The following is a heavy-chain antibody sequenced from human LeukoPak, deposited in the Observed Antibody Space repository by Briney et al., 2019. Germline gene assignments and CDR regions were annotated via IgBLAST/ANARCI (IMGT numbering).Heavy chain of an antibody. CDR2: INPASAGA. Sequence: ASVKVSCKPSGYTFTNYYIHWVRQAPGQGPGWVGWINPASAGAAFAPKFQGRVSMTWDSSITTAYMDLTSLRSDDTAIYYCARQLGNYYRAFDYWGQGTLSPSPQ. D-gene: IGHD1-26*01. CDR3: ARQLGNYYRAFDY. CDR1: GYTFTNYY. V-gene: IGHV1-2*02. J-gene: IGHJ4*02.